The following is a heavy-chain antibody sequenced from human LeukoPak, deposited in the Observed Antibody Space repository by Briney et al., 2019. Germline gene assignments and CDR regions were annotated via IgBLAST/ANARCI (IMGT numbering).Heavy chain of an antibody. CDR3: ARDELGSSCHDY. CDR1: GFTFSSYS. CDR2: ISSSSSYT. D-gene: IGHD6-13*01. V-gene: IGHV3-21*01. Sequence: GGSLRLSCAASGFTFSSYSMNWVRQAPRKGLEWVSSISSSSSYTYYADSVKGRFTISRDNAKNSLYLQMNSLRAEDTAVYYCARDELGSSCHDYWGQGTLVTVSS. J-gene: IGHJ4*02.